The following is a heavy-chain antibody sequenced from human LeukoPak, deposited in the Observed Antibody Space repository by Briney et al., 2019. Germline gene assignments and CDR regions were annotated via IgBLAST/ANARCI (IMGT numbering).Heavy chain of an antibody. CDR1: GFTFSRHW. J-gene: IGHJ4*02. V-gene: IGHV3-7*01. Sequence: ETGGSLRLSCATSGFTFSRHWMSWVRQAPGKGPQWVANIKQDGSERYYVDSVKGRFTISRDNAKNSLYLQMNSLRVDDTAVYYCARDGGHSTDLDYWGQGVLVSVSS. D-gene: IGHD6-13*01. CDR3: ARDGGHSTDLDY. CDR2: IKQDGSER.